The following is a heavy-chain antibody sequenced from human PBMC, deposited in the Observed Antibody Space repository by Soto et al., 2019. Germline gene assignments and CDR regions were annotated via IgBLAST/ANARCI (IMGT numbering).Heavy chain of an antibody. Sequence: PGGSLRLSCAASGFTFSSYSMNWVRQAPGKGLEWVSYISSSSSTIYYADSVKGRFTISRDNAKISLYLQMNSLRDEDTAVYYCAREGPRGDYVWGSYRYGGGYFDYWGQGTLVTVSS. V-gene: IGHV3-48*02. CDR3: AREGPRGDYVWGSYRYGGGYFDY. CDR2: ISSSSSTI. J-gene: IGHJ4*02. CDR1: GFTFSSYS. D-gene: IGHD3-16*02.